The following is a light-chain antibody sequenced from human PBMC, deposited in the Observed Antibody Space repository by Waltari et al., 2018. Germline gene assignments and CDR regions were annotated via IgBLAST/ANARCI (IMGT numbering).Light chain of an antibody. Sequence: DIQMTQSPSTRSASVGYRVTITCRASQSISDWLAWYQQKPGKAPKLLIYKASSLQSGVPSRFSGSGSGTEFTLTISSLQPDDFATYYCLQDYTYPFTFGGGTKVEIK. CDR2: KAS. CDR1: QSISDW. CDR3: LQDYTYPFT. V-gene: IGKV1-5*03. J-gene: IGKJ4*01.